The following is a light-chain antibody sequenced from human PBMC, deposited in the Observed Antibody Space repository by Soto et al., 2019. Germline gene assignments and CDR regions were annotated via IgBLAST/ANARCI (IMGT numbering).Light chain of an antibody. J-gene: IGKJ1*01. V-gene: IGKV1-5*01. CDR1: QSISSW. Sequence: DIQMTQSPSSVSASVGDRVTITGRASQSISSWLAWYQQKPGKAPKLLIYDASSLEGGVPSRFSGSGSGTEFTLTISSLQPDDFATYYCQQYNSYSWTFGQGTKVDIK. CDR3: QQYNSYSWT. CDR2: DAS.